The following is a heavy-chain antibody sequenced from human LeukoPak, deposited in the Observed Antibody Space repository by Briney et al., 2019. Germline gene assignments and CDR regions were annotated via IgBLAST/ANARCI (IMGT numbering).Heavy chain of an antibody. CDR1: GFTFSSYG. J-gene: IGHJ4*02. V-gene: IGHV3-33*01. D-gene: IGHD4-17*01. CDR3: ASQLDYGDYADY. Sequence: PGRSLRLSCAASGFTFSSYGMHWVRQAPGKGLEWVAVIWYDGSNKYYADSVKGRFTISRDNSKNTLYLQMNSLRAEDTAAYYCASQLDYGDYADYWGQGTLVTVSS. CDR2: IWYDGSNK.